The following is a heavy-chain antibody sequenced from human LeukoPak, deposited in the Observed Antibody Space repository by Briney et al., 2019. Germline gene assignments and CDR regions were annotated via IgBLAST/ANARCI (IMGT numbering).Heavy chain of an antibody. D-gene: IGHD6-13*01. Sequence: GGSLRLSCAASGFAFGSYAMHWVRQAPGKGLEWVSGISWNSGSIGYADSVKGRLTISRDNAKNSLYLQMNSLRAEDTALYYCAKGIAAAGNEAPYDAFDIWGQGTMVTVSS. CDR3: AKGIAAAGNEAPYDAFDI. CDR1: GFAFGSYA. V-gene: IGHV3-9*01. J-gene: IGHJ3*02. CDR2: ISWNSGSI.